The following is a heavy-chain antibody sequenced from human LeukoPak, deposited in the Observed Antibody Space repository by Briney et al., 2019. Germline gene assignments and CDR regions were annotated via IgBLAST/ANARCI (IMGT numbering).Heavy chain of an antibody. CDR2: IWYDGSNK. J-gene: IGHJ4*02. Sequence: GGSLRLSCAASGFTFSSYGMHWVRQAPGKGLEWVAVIWYDGSNKYYADSVKGRFTISRDNSKNTLCLQMNSLRAEDTAVYYCAKGDRGGAYYFDYWGQGTLVTVSS. CDR3: AKGDRGGAYYFDY. V-gene: IGHV3-33*06. D-gene: IGHD3-16*01. CDR1: GFTFSSYG.